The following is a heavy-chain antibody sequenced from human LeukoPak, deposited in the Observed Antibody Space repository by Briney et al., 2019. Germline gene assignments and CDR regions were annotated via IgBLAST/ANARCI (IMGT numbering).Heavy chain of an antibody. CDR3: AREGKNRIVVVSALDH. J-gene: IGHJ4*02. D-gene: IGHD2-2*01. Sequence: PSETLSLTCIVSGYSISSGYYWGWIRHPPGKGLEWIGSIYHSGSTYYNPSLKSRVTISVDTSKNQFSLKLSSVTAADTAVYYCAREGKNRIVVVSALDHWGQGTLVTVSS. CDR2: IYHSGST. CDR1: GYSISSGYY. V-gene: IGHV4-38-2*02.